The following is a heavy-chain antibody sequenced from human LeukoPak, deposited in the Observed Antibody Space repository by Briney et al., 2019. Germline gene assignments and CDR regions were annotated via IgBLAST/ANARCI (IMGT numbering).Heavy chain of an antibody. J-gene: IGHJ4*02. Sequence: ASVKVSCKASGYTFTSYGISWVRQAPGQGLEWMGWISAYNGNTNYAQKLQGRVTMNTDTSTSTAYMELRSLRSDDTAVYYCAREGNYYDSSGCFDYWGQGTLVTVSS. D-gene: IGHD3-22*01. V-gene: IGHV1-18*01. CDR3: AREGNYYDSSGCFDY. CDR1: GYTFTSYG. CDR2: ISAYNGNT.